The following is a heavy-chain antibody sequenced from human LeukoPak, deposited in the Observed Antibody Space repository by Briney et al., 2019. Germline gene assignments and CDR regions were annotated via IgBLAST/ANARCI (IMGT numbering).Heavy chain of an antibody. V-gene: IGHV3-7*03. J-gene: IGHJ4*02. CDR2: IKQDGSEK. CDR3: ARDRDWYSFDS. Sequence: GGSLRLSCAASGFTFSSYAMHWVRQAPGKGLEWVANIKQDGSEKYYVDSVKGRFTISRDNAKNSLYLQMNSLRAEDTAVYYCARDRDWYSFDSWGQGTLVTVSS. D-gene: IGHD6-19*01. CDR1: GFTFSSYA.